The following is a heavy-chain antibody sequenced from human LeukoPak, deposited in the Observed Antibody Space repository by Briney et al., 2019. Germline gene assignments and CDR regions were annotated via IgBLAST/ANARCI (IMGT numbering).Heavy chain of an antibody. CDR2: ISGYNGKI. J-gene: IGHJ3*01. CDR3: ARRFCSSVSCYDDDAFDV. CDR1: GHTFVSYG. D-gene: IGHD2-2*01. Sequence: ASVKVSCKASGHTFVSYGISWVRQAPGQGLEWMGWISGYNGKINYAQKFQGRVTMTTDTSTSMAYLELRSLTSEDTAVYYCARRFCSSVSCYDDDAFDVWGQGTLVTVSS. V-gene: IGHV1-18*01.